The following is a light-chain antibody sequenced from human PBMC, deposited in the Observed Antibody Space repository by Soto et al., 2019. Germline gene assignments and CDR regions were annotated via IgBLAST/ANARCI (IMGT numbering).Light chain of an antibody. CDR1: QSVSSN. CDR2: GAS. J-gene: IGKJ1*01. Sequence: EIVMTQSPATLSVSPGERATLCCRASQSVSSNLAWYQQKPGQAPRLLIYGASTRATGVPARFSGSGSGAEFTLTISSLQSEDFAVYYCQQYNKWPQTFGQGTKVDI. CDR3: QQYNKWPQT. V-gene: IGKV3-15*01.